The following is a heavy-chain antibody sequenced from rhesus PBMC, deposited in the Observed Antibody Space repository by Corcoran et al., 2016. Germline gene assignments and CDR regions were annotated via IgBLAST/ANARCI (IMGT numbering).Heavy chain of an antibody. V-gene: IGHV4-173*01. CDR3: ARDWETGGDY. J-gene: IGHJ4*01. D-gene: IGHD1-26*01. CDR1: GGSISSNY. Sequence: QLQLQESGPGLVKPSETLSLTCAVSGGSISSNYWSWIRQPPGKGLEWIGRITGSGGTPDCNPSLKSPVTISTDTSKNQLSLELSSVTAADTAVYYWARDWETGGDYWGQGVLVTVSS. CDR2: ITGSGGTP.